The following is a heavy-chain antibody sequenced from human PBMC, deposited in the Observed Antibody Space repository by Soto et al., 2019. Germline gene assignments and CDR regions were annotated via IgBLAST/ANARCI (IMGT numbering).Heavy chain of an antibody. D-gene: IGHD3-16*01. J-gene: IGHJ6*02. V-gene: IGHV1-69*06. CDR2: SSPIYGTA. Sequence: SVKVSCKASGGTFSSYAISWVRQAPGQGLEWMGGSSPIYGTATYSQPFQRRVTTTADKSTSTPYMELRSLRSEETAVDYCSPKRNGGDYYYGLDVWGQGTMVTVSS. CDR1: GGTFSSYA. CDR3: SPKRNGGDYYYGLDV.